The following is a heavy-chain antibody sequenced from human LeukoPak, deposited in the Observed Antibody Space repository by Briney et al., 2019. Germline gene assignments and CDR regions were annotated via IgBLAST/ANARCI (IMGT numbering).Heavy chain of an antibody. CDR2: ISYDGSNK. D-gene: IGHD3-22*01. CDR1: GFTFSSYT. V-gene: IGHV3-30-3*01. Sequence: PGGSLRLSCAASGFTFSSYTMHWVRQAPGKGLEWVAVISYDGSNKYYADSVKGRFTISGDNSKNTLYLQMNSLRADDTAVYYFAASSSGYYVHFDYWGQGTLVTVSS. J-gene: IGHJ4*02. CDR3: AASSSGYYVHFDY.